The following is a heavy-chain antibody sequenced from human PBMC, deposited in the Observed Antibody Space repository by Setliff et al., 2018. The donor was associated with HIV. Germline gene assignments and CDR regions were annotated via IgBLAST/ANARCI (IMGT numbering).Heavy chain of an antibody. CDR2: IIPKFGTP. V-gene: IGHV1-69*13. D-gene: IGHD6-6*01. Sequence: GASVKVSCKPSGGTFSSSAINWVRQAPGQGLEWMGGIIPKFGTPTYAQKFQGRVTITADLSTSTAYMELSSLTSEDTAFYYCARGSNFPYSSSSDYWGQGTLVTVSS. CDR1: GGTFSSSA. CDR3: ARGSNFPYSSSSDY. J-gene: IGHJ4*02.